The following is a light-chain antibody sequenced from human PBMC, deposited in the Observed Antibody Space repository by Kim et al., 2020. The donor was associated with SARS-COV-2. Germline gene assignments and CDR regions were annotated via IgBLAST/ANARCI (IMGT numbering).Light chain of an antibody. CDR2: EKN. Sequence: AWGQTVRITCQGDSPRSYYASWYQQKPEQAPVLVIYEKNNRPSGIPDRFSGSSSGNTASLTITGAQAEDEADYYCNSRESGVNHVVFGGGTQLTVL. J-gene: IGLJ3*02. CDR3: NSRESGVNHVV. CDR1: SPRSYY. V-gene: IGLV3-19*01.